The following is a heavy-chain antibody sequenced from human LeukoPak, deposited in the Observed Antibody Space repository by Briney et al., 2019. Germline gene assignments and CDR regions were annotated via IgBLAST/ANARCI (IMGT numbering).Heavy chain of an antibody. CDR2: ISSSSSTI. CDR1: GFTFSSYS. Sequence: GGSLRLSCAASGFTFSSYSMNWVRQAPGKGLEWVSYISSSSSTIYYADSVKGRFTISRDNAKNSLYLQMNSLRAEDTAVYYCAKHGDYVRSWFDPWGQGTLVTVSS. J-gene: IGHJ5*02. CDR3: AKHGDYVRSWFDP. V-gene: IGHV3-48*04. D-gene: IGHD4-17*01.